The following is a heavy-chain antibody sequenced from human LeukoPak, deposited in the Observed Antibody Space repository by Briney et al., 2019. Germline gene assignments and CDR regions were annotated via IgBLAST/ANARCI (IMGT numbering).Heavy chain of an antibody. CDR2: ISSSSSTI. CDR3: ARDRYSSSWQGGNWFDP. J-gene: IGHJ5*02. V-gene: IGHV3-48*02. CDR1: GFTFSAYA. Sequence: GGSLRLSCEASGFTFSAYAMTWVRQAPGKGLEWVSYISSSSSTIYYADSVKGRFTISRDNAKNSLYLQMNSLRDEDTAVYYCARDRYSSSWQGGNWFDPWGQGTLVTVSS. D-gene: IGHD6-13*01.